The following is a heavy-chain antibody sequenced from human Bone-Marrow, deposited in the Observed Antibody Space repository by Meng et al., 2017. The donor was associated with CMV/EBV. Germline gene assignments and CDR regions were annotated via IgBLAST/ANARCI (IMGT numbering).Heavy chain of an antibody. V-gene: IGHV3-15*01. Sequence: SCVASGFTFSNAWMSWVRQAPGKGLEWVGRIKSKTDGGTTDYAAPVKGRFTISRDDSKNTLYLQMNSLKTEDTAVYYCTTDRRITGIFKPLSRVDYWGQGTLVAASS. CDR1: GFTFSNAW. D-gene: IGHD1-20*01. CDR3: TTDRRITGIFKPLSRVDY. CDR2: IKSKTDGGTT. J-gene: IGHJ4*02.